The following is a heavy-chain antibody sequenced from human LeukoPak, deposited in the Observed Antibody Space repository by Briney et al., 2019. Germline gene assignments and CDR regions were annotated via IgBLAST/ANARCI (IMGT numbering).Heavy chain of an antibody. Sequence: SETLSLTCTVSGGFISSYYWSWIRQPPGKGLEWIGYIYYSGSTNYNPSLKSRVTISVDTSKNQFSLKLSSVTAADTAVYYCARVETSGSYTYWGQGTLVTVSS. J-gene: IGHJ4*02. V-gene: IGHV4-59*12. CDR1: GGFISSYY. D-gene: IGHD1-26*01. CDR3: ARVETSGSYTY. CDR2: IYYSGST.